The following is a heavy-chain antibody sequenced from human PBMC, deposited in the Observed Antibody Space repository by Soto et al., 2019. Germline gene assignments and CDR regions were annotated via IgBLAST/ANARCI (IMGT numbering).Heavy chain of an antibody. CDR2: ISSSGSTI. J-gene: IGHJ6*03. CDR3: ARPPNWNQRYPHYYYYYMDV. Sequence: GGSLRLSCAASGFTFSDYYMSWIRQAPGKGLEWVSYISSSGSTIYYADSVKGRFTISRDNAKNSLYLQMNSLRAEDTAVYYCARPPNWNQRYPHYYYYYMDVWGQGTTVTVSS. CDR1: GFTFSDYY. D-gene: IGHD1-1*01. V-gene: IGHV3-11*01.